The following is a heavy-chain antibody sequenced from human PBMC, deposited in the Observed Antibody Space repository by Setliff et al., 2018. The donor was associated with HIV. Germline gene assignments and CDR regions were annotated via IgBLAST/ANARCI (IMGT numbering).Heavy chain of an antibody. J-gene: IGHJ4*02. CDR2: ISSSSSSI. V-gene: IGHV3-48*01. CDR3: VRGSGYYYFDN. CDR1: GFTFNGYA. Sequence: GGSLRLSCVGSGFTFNGYAMNWVRQAPGKGLEWVSYISSSSSSIYYGDSVKGRFTISRDNAKNMLYLQMNSLSADDTAVYYCVRGSGYYYFDNWGQGALVTVSS. D-gene: IGHD3-22*01.